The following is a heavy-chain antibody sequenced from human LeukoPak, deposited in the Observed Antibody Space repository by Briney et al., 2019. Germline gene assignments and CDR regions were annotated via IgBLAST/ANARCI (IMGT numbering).Heavy chain of an antibody. V-gene: IGHV3-48*01. J-gene: IGHJ4*02. CDR1: GFTFSSYS. CDR2: ISSSSSTI. CDR3: TRKGISGGSLRHSFDY. D-gene: IGHD2-15*01. Sequence: PGGSLRLSCAASGFTFSSYSMNWVRQAPGKGLEWVSYISSSSSTIYYADSVKGRFTISRDNARNSLHLQMNSLRVEDTAFYYCTRKGISGGSLRHSFDYWGQGTLVAVTS.